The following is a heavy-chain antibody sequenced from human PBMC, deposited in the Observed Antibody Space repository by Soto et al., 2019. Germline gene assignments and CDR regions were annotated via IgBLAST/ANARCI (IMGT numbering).Heavy chain of an antibody. D-gene: IGHD2-2*02. CDR1: GFTFSDYG. J-gene: IGHJ6*02. Sequence: PGGSLRLSCAASGFTFSDYGMHWVRQAPGKGLEWVAVISYDSTNKYYGDSVKGRFTISRDNSKNTLYLQMNSLRAEDRAAYYCAKDHGFDEFQLLYYSYYGLDVWGQGTTVTVSS. V-gene: IGHV3-30*18. CDR3: AKDHGFDEFQLLYYSYYGLDV. CDR2: ISYDSTNK.